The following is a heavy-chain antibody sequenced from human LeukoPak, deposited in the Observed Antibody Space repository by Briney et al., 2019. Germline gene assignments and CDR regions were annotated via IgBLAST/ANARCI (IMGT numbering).Heavy chain of an antibody. V-gene: IGHV4-34*01. CDR1: GGSFSGYY. CDR2: INHSGST. CDR3: SGSFYYFDY. D-gene: IGHD3-10*01. J-gene: IGHJ4*02. Sequence: PSETLSLTCAVYGGSFSGYYWSWIRQPPGKGLEWIGEINHSGSTNYNPSLKSRVTISVDTSKNQFSLKLSSVTAADTAVYYGSGSFYYFDYWGQGTLVTVSS.